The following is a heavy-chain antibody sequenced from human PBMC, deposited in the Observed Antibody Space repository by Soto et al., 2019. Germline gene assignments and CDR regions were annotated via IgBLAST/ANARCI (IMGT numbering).Heavy chain of an antibody. Sequence: SETLSLTCAVSGGSISSIATSNWWSWVRQPPGKGLEWIGEIYHNGNTNYNPYLRSRVTISVDKSKSQFSLRLRSVTAADTAVYYCARRDYYDTSMDSWGQGSLVTV. J-gene: IGHJ5*01. CDR1: GGSISSIATSNW. V-gene: IGHV4-4*02. CDR2: IYHNGNT. D-gene: IGHD3-22*01. CDR3: ARRDYYDTSMDS.